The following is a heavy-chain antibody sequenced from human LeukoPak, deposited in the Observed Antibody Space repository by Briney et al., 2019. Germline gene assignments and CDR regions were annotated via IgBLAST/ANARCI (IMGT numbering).Heavy chain of an antibody. CDR1: GGSFRDYY. V-gene: IGHV4-34*01. CDR2: INHDGTT. J-gene: IGHJ5*02. D-gene: IGHD2-2*02. CDR3: AREGAYTNFVNRFDA. Sequence: SETLSLXCAVYGGSFRDYYWSWIRQPPGKGLEWIGEINHDGTTNYNPSLKSRVIMSVDASKSQFFLTLTPVTAADTAVYYCAREGAYTNFVNRFDAWGQGTLVTVSS.